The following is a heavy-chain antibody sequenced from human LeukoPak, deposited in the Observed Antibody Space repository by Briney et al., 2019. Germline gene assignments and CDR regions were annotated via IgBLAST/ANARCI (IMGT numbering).Heavy chain of an antibody. Sequence: WASVKVSCKASGGTFTGYYMHWVRQAPGQGLEWMGWINGNSGGTNYAQKFQGRVTMTQDTSIITAYMELSSLRSDDTAVYYCARAGVTGEGLDYWGQGTLVTVSS. CDR3: ARAGVTGEGLDY. CDR2: INGNSGGT. CDR1: GGTFTGYY. J-gene: IGHJ4*02. D-gene: IGHD7-27*01. V-gene: IGHV1-2*02.